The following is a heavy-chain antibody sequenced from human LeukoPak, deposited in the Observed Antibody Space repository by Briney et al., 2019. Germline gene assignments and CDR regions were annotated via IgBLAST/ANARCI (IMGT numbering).Heavy chain of an antibody. CDR1: GGSISSSSYY. CDR3: ARRFGVGPFDY. CDR2: IYYSGST. J-gene: IGHJ4*02. Sequence: PSETLSLTCTVSGGSISSSSYYWGWIRQPPGKGLEWIGSIYYSGSTYYNPSLKSRVTISVDRSKNQFSLKLSSVTAADTAVYYCARRFGVGPFDYWGQGTLVTVSS. D-gene: IGHD3-3*01. V-gene: IGHV4-39*07.